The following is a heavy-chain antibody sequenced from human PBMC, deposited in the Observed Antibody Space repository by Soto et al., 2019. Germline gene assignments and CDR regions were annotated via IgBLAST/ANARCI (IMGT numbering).Heavy chain of an antibody. CDR1: GLTFSSW. Sequence: EVQLVESGGGLVQPGGSLRLSCVASGLTFSSWMSWVRQAPGKGLEWVAMTTQDGSGKHYVDSVKGRFTISRDSAKNSMYLQMNSLTVEDTAMYYCASLDSAMIKTAGYWGQGTQVTFSS. D-gene: IGHD2-2*01. CDR3: ASLDSAMIKTAGY. J-gene: IGHJ4*02. CDR2: TTQDGSGK. V-gene: IGHV3-7*01.